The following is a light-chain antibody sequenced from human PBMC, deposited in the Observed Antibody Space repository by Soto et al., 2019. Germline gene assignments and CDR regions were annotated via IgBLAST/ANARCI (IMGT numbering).Light chain of an antibody. CDR2: DAS. Sequence: DLQMTQSPSSLSASVGDRVTITCQAGQGISHYLNWYQQKPGKAPKLLIYDASNLYTGVPSRFSGSGSGTDFTFTLTSLQPEDVATYFCQQYDNLPITFGQGTRLDIK. J-gene: IGKJ5*01. V-gene: IGKV1-33*01. CDR3: QQYDNLPIT. CDR1: QGISHY.